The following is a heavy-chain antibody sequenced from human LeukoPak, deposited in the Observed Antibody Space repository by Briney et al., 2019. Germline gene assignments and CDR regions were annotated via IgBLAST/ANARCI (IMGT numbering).Heavy chain of an antibody. CDR3: ARIQLWDYYFDY. J-gene: IGHJ4*02. D-gene: IGHD5-18*01. CDR2: IWYDGSNK. Sequence: GGSLRLSCAASGFTFSSYGMHWVRQAPGKGLEWVAVIWYDGSNKYCADSVKGRFTISRDNSKNTLYLQMNSLRAEDTAVYYCARIQLWDYYFDYWGQGTLVTVSS. V-gene: IGHV3-33*01. CDR1: GFTFSSYG.